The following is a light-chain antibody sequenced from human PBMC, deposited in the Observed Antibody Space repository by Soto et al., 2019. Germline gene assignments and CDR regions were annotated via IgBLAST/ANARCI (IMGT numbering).Light chain of an antibody. Sequence: QSALTQPASVSGSPGQSITISCTGTSSDVGGYNYVSWYQQYPGKAPKLMIYDVSNRPSGVSNRFSGSKSGNTASLTISGLQAEDEADYYCSSYTSSSTLLYVFGTGTKLTVL. CDR1: SSDVGGYNY. V-gene: IGLV2-14*01. CDR2: DVS. CDR3: SSYTSSSTLLYV. J-gene: IGLJ1*01.